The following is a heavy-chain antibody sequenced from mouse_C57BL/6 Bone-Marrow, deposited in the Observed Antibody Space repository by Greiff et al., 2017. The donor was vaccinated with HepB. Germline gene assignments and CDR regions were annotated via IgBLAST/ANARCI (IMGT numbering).Heavy chain of an antibody. Sequence: ESGPGLVKPSQSLSLTCSVTGYSITSGYYWNWIRQFPGNKLEWMGYISYDGSNNYNPSLKNRISITRDTSKNQFFLKLNSVTTEDTATYYCGYAMDYWGQGTSVTVSS. CDR3: GYAMDY. CDR1: GYSITSGYY. V-gene: IGHV3-6*01. CDR2: ISYDGSN. J-gene: IGHJ4*01.